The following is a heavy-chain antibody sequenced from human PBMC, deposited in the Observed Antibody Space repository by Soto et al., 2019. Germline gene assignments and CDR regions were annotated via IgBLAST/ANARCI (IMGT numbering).Heavy chain of an antibody. CDR3: ARSQGSSTSLEIYYYYYYGMEV. CDR2: IIPITGTE. D-gene: IGHD2-2*01. J-gene: IGHJ6*02. Sequence: QVQLVQSGAEVKKPGSSVKVSCKASGGTFGSYAISWVRQAPGQGPEWMGGIIPITGTENYAQKFQGRVTSTADESTSTASMQLSSLRSEDTAVYYCARSQGSSTSLEIYYYYYYGMEVWGQGTTVTVSS. V-gene: IGHV1-69*01. CDR1: GGTFGSYA.